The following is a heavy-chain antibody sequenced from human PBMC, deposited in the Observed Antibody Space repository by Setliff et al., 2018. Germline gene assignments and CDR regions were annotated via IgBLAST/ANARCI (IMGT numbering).Heavy chain of an antibody. CDR3: ARVSEAAAAGFDY. CDR2: INPSSGAT. V-gene: IGHV1-2*06. D-gene: IGHD6-13*01. CDR1: GYTFTGYY. J-gene: IGHJ4*02. Sequence: ASVKVSCKASGYTFTGYYMYWVRQAPGQGLEWMERINPSSGATIYAQKFQGRVTMTSDTSISTAYMELRSLRSDDTAVYYCARVSEAAAAGFDYWGQGTLVTVSS.